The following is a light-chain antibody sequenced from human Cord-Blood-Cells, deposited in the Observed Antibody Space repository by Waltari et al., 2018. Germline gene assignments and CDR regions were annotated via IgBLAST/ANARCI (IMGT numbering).Light chain of an antibody. V-gene: IGKV4-1*01. CDR2: WAS. CDR1: QSVLYSSNNKNY. CDR3: QQYYSTPWT. J-gene: IGKJ1*01. Sequence: DIVMTQSPDSLAVSPGETATINCKYSQSVLYSSNNKNYLAWYQQKPGQPPKLLIYWASTRESGVPDRVSGSGSGTDFTLTISSLQAEDVAVYYCQQYYSTPWTFGQGTKVEIK.